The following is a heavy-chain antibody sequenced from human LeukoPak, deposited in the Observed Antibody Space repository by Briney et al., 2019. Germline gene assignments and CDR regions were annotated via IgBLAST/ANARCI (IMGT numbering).Heavy chain of an antibody. D-gene: IGHD2-2*01. CDR1: GFTFSRYS. CDR3: ATSRPPEELVVVPAAYAIPERNYFDY. J-gene: IGHJ4*02. V-gene: IGHV3-48*04. CDR2: IAVGGSSM. Sequence: GGSLRLSCAASGFTFSRYSMNWVRQAPGKGLEWFSYIAVGGSSMYYADSVKGRFTISRDDARNSLYLQMNSLRAEDTAVYYCATSRPPEELVVVPAAYAIPERNYFDYWGQGTLVTVSS.